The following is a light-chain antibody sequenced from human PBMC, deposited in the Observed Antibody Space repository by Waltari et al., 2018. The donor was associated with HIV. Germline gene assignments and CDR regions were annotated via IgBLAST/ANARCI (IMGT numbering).Light chain of an antibody. V-gene: IGLV1-44*01. J-gene: IGLJ3*02. CDR1: SSNIGTHT. CDR3: ASWDDSLNGRV. Sequence: QSVLTQPTSASGTPGQRVTISCSGSSSNIGTHTVSWYQQLPGTAPNLLIYDNNKRPSGVPDRFSGSKSGTSDSLAISGLQSEDEADYYCASWDDSLNGRVFGGGTKLTVL. CDR2: DNN.